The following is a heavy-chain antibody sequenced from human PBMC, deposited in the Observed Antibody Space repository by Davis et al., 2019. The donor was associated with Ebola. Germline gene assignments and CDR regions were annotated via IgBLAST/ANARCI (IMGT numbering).Heavy chain of an antibody. CDR1: GFTFSSYS. D-gene: IGHD1-7*01. CDR2: ISSSSSYI. J-gene: IGHJ4*02. Sequence: PGGSLRLSCAASGFTFSSYSMNWVRQAPGKGLEWVSSISSSSSYIYYADSVKGRFTISRDNAKNSLYLQMNSLRAEDTAVYYCARENRFWNYPPLIDYWGQGTLVTVSS. V-gene: IGHV3-21*01. CDR3: ARENRFWNYPPLIDY.